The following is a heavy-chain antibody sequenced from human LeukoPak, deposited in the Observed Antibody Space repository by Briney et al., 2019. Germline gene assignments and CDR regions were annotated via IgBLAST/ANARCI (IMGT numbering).Heavy chain of an antibody. CDR3: ARDPSSYYDILTGYYTSDY. CDR1: GFTFDDYA. D-gene: IGHD3-9*01. J-gene: IGHJ4*02. CDR2: ISWNSGSI. V-gene: IGHV3-9*01. Sequence: GGSLRLSCAASGFTFDDYAMHWVRQAPGKGLEWVSGISWNSGSIGYADSVKGRFTISRDNAKNSLYLQMNSLRAEDTAVYYCARDPSSYYDILTGYYTSDYWGQGTLVTVSS.